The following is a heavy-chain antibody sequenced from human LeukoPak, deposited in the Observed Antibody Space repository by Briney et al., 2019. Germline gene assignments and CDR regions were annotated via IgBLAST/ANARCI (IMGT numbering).Heavy chain of an antibody. J-gene: IGHJ4*02. CDR1: GYSFTTYW. CDR2: IYPGDSDT. Sequence: GESLKISCKGSGYSFTTYWIGWVRQMPGKGLEWMGIIYPGDSDTKYSPSFQGQVTISADKSISTAYLQWSSLKASDTAMYYCARVGATTKDKFDYWGQGTLVTVSS. V-gene: IGHV5-51*01. CDR3: ARVGATTKDKFDY. D-gene: IGHD1-26*01.